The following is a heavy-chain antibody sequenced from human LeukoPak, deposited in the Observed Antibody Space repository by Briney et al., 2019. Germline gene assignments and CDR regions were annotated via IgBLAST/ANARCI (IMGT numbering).Heavy chain of an antibody. CDR1: GYTLTTYH. V-gene: IGHV1-46*01. CDR2: SNPSGGST. CDR3: ASRDYCSVTSCSFDAYDI. D-gene: IGHD2-2*01. Sequence: ASVKVSCKASGYTLTTYHIHWVRQAPGQGLEWMGISNPSGGSTSYAQKFQGRVTMTRDTSTSTVYTELSSLRSDDTAVYYCASRDYCSVTSCSFDAYDIWGQGTLVTVSS. J-gene: IGHJ3*02.